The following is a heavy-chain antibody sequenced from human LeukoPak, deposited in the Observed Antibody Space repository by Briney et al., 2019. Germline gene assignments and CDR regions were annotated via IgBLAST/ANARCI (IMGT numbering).Heavy chain of an antibody. CDR1: GGSISSYY. J-gene: IGHJ6*03. CDR2: IYYSGSI. Sequence: SETLSLTRTVSGGSISSYYWSWIRQPPGKGLEWIGYIYYSGSINYNPSLKSRVTISVDTSKNQFSLKLTSVTAADTAVYYCARDKYYYYYIDVWGKGTTVTVSS. CDR3: ARDKYYYYYIDV. V-gene: IGHV4-59*01.